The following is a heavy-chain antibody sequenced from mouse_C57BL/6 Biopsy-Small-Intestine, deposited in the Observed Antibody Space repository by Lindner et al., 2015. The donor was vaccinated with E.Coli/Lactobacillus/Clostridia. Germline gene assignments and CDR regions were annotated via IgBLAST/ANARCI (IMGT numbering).Heavy chain of an antibody. D-gene: IGHD6-1*01. J-gene: IGHJ1*03. Sequence: VQLQESGAELARPGASVKLSCKASGYTFTSYGISWAKQRTGQGLEWIGEIYPRSGNTYYNEKFKGKATLTADKSSSTAYMELRSLTSEDSAVYFCARWGLLRGYFDVWGTGTTVTVSS. V-gene: IGHV1-81*01. CDR3: ARWGLLRGYFDV. CDR2: IYPRSGNT. CDR1: GYTFTSYG.